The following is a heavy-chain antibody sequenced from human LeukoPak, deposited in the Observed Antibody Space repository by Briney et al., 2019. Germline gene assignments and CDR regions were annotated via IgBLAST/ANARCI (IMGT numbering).Heavy chain of an antibody. Sequence: GESLRLSCAASGFIFSSHWMSWVRQAPGKGLEWVANIKHDGGEKYYVDSVKGRFTISRDNAKNSLYLQMNGLRVEDTAVYYCARGYRGYVFYDYWGQGILVTVSS. D-gene: IGHD5-12*01. J-gene: IGHJ4*02. CDR3: ARGYRGYVFYDY. CDR2: IKHDGGEK. V-gene: IGHV3-7*04. CDR1: GFIFSSHW.